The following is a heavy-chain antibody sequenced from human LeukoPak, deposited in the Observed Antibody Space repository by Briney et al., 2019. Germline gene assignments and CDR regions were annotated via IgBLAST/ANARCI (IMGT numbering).Heavy chain of an antibody. D-gene: IGHD1-26*01. Sequence: ASVKVSCKASGYIFTDYGISWVRQAPGQGLEWMGWISVYNGNINYAQKFQGRVTITRDTSASTAYMELSSLRSEDTAVYYCARVRVGALFDYWGQGTLVTVSS. J-gene: IGHJ4*02. CDR2: ISVYNGNI. V-gene: IGHV1-18*01. CDR1: GYIFTDYG. CDR3: ARVRVGALFDY.